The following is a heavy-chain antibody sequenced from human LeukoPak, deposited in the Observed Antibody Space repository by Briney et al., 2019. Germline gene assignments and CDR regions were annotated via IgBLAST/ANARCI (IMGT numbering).Heavy chain of an antibody. CDR3: AKRGVVIRVILVGFHKEAYYFDS. J-gene: IGHJ4*02. Sequence: GGSLRLSCAVSGITLSNYAMTWVRQAPGKGLEWVAGISGSGGGTNYADSVKGRFTISRDNYKNTLYLQMNSLGAEDTAVYFCAKRGVVIRVILVGFHKEAYYFDSWGQGTLVTVSS. D-gene: IGHD3-22*01. CDR2: ISGSGGGT. CDR1: GITLSNYA. V-gene: IGHV3-23*01.